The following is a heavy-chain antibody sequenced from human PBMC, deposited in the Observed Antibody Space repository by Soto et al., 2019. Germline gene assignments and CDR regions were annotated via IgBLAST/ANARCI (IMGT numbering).Heavy chain of an antibody. CDR3: ASGYCSSTSSRYYYYYGMDV. D-gene: IGHD2-2*01. Sequence: ASVKVSCKASGVTFSSYAISWVRQAPGQGLEWMGGIIPIFGTANYAQKFQGRVTITADESTSTAYMELSSLRSEDTAVYYCASGYCSSTSSRYYYYYGMDVWGQGTTVTVSS. V-gene: IGHV1-69*13. CDR1: GVTFSSYA. J-gene: IGHJ6*02. CDR2: IIPIFGTA.